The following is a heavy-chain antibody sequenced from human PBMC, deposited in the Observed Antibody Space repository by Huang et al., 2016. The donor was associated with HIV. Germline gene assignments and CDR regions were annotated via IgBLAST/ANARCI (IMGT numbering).Heavy chain of an antibody. J-gene: IGHJ3*02. V-gene: IGHV1-18*01. CDR3: ARAPYSSGWAHAFDI. D-gene: IGHD6-19*01. Sequence: HVHLVLPGAEVKKPGASVKVSCKASGYTFISYGISWVRQAPGQGLEWMGWISAYNGNTNYAQKLQGRVTMTTDTSTSTAYMELRSLRSDDTAVYYCARAPYSSGWAHAFDIWGQGTMVTVSS. CDR1: GYTFISYG. CDR2: ISAYNGNT.